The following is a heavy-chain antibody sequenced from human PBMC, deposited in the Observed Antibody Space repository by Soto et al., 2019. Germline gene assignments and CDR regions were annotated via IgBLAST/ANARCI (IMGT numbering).Heavy chain of an antibody. Sequence: QVQLVESGGGVVQPGRSLRLSCAVSGFIFSNYGMHWVRQAPGKGLEWVAVISDDGSNKYYADSVKGRFAISRDSPKNTLYLQMNSLRGEDTAVYYCARPCQPYYYYFGMDVWGQGTTVTVSS. CDR2: ISDDGSNK. CDR3: ARPCQPYYYYFGMDV. J-gene: IGHJ6*02. V-gene: IGHV3-30*03. D-gene: IGHD2-2*01. CDR1: GFIFSNYG.